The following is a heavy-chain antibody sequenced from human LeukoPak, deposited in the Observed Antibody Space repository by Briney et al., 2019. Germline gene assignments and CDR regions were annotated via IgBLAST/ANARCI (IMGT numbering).Heavy chain of an antibody. Sequence: ASVKVSCKASGYTFVSYDIVWLRQATGQGLEWMGYMNPKSGNTDYVQNFQGRVTMTRDTSITTAYMELSGLRSEDTAVYYCARKIASTRLGVRYYYMDVWGEGTTVTISS. V-gene: IGHV1-8*01. J-gene: IGHJ6*03. CDR3: ARKIASTRLGVRYYYMDV. CDR2: MNPKSGNT. D-gene: IGHD2-2*01. CDR1: GYTFVSYD.